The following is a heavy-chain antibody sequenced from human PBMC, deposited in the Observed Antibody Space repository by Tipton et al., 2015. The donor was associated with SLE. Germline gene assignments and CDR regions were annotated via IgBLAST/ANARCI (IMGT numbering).Heavy chain of an antibody. D-gene: IGHD6-13*01. J-gene: IGHJ5*02. CDR2: ISAYNGNT. CDR1: GYTFTTYG. V-gene: IGHV1-18*01. CDR3: VRDPGIAAAPNWFDP. Sequence: QSGAEVKKPGASVKVSCKASGYTFTTYGISWVRQAPGQGLEWMGWISAYNGNTNYAQKLQGRVTMTTDTSTSTAYMELRSLRSDASAVYYCVRDPGIAAAPNWFDPWGQGTLFTVSS.